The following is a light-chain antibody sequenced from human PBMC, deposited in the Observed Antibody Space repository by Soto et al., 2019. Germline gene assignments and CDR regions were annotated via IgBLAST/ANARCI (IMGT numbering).Light chain of an antibody. Sequence: DIQMTQSPSTLSASVGDRVTITCRASQNVNKWVAWYQQKPGKAPKFLIYDASILESGVPSRFSGSGSVTEFTLSISSLQPDDFATYYCQRYNSNSRTFGQGTRV. J-gene: IGKJ1*01. CDR1: QNVNKW. CDR2: DAS. CDR3: QRYNSNSRT. V-gene: IGKV1-5*01.